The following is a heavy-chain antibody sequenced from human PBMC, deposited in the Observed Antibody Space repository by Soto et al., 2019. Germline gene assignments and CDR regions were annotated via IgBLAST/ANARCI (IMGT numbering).Heavy chain of an antibody. J-gene: IGHJ4*02. D-gene: IGHD3-16*01. CDR2: ILYGGST. CDR1: GASISIYY. Sequence: AETLSLTCAFSGASISIYYWSWIRQSPGKGMDWIGYILYGGSTNYNPSLKSRVSMSVDTSENRLSLRLTSVTSADTAVYNCARGGSYASPNFDHWGQGALVTVSS. CDR3: ARGGSYASPNFDH. V-gene: IGHV4-59*01.